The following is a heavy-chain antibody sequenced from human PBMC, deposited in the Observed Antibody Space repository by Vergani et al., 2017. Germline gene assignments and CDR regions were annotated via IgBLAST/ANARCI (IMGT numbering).Heavy chain of an antibody. CDR3: ARGDYGILTGYRY. V-gene: IGHV1-46*03. CDR1: GYTFSNYY. CDR2: INPSGGHT. J-gene: IGHJ4*02. Sequence: QVQVVQSGAEVKKSGASVKVSCKTSGYTFSNYYMHWVRQAPGQGLEWMGIINPSGGHTNYAQTFQGRVTMTRDTSTSTVYMELSSLRSEDTAIYYCARGDYGILTGYRYWGQGTLGTVSA. D-gene: IGHD3-9*01.